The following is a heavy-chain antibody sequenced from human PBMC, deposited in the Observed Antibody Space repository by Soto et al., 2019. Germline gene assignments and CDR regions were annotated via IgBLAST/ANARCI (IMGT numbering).Heavy chain of an antibody. CDR3: AAGGGLPRYY. V-gene: IGHV4-30-2*01. CDR2: IYHSGST. J-gene: IGHJ4*02. Sequence: QLQLQESGSGLVKPSQTLSLTCAVSGGSISSGGYSWSWIRQPPGKGLEWIGYIYHSGSTYYNSYLRSRVTISVARSKNQFSLKLSSVAAADTAVYYCAAGGGLPRYYWGQGTLVTVSS. D-gene: IGHD5-12*01. CDR1: GGSISSGGYS.